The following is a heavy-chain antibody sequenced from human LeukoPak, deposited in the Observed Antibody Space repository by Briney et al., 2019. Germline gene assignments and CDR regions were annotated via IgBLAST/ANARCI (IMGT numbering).Heavy chain of an antibody. V-gene: IGHV3-30*03. CDR1: GFTFSSYS. CDR3: ARGSSHFDY. CDR2: ISYDGSNK. D-gene: IGHD6-6*01. J-gene: IGHJ4*02. Sequence: GGSLRLSCAASGFTFSSYSMNWVRQAPGKGLEWVAVISYDGSNKYYADSVKGRFTISRDNSKNTLYLQMNSLRAEDTAVYYCARGSSHFDYWGQGTLVTVSS.